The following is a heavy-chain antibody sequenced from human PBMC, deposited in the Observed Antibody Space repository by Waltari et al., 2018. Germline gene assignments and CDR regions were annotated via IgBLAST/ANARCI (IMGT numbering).Heavy chain of an antibody. J-gene: IGHJ4*02. D-gene: IGHD6-19*01. CDR2: INPKSGGT. CDR3: ARGVEYSSSHFDF. CDR1: GYTFSGHF. Sequence: QVQLVQSGAEVKKPGASVRVSCKASGYTFSGHFIHWVRQAPGQGLEWMGWINPKSGGTNYAQNFRGRVTMTRDTSINTAHMEVNRLRSDDTAVYYCARGVEYSSSHFDFWGQGALVTVSS. V-gene: IGHV1-2*02.